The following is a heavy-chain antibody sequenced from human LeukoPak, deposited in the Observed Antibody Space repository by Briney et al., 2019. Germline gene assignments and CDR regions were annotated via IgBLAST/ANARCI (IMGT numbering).Heavy chain of an antibody. CDR3: AKGAHCGVRHFGY. D-gene: IGHD2-21*01. V-gene: IGHV1-2*02. CDR1: GYTFTDYY. CDR2: INPDSGGT. Sequence: ASVKVSCKASGYTFTDYYMHWVRQAPGQGLEWMGWINPDSGGTKYAQRFQDRVTMTRDTSINTAYMDLSKLKSDDTAVYFCAKGAHCGVRHFGYWGQGTLVTVSS. J-gene: IGHJ4*02.